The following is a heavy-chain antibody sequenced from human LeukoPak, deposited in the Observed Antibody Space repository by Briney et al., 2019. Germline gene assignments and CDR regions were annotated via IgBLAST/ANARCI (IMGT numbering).Heavy chain of an antibody. CDR2: ISSSGSTI. D-gene: IGHD3-10*01. Sequence: GGSLRLSCAASGFTFSNYEINWVRQAPGKGLEWVSYISSSGSTIYYADSVKGRFTISRDNAKNSLYLQMNSLRAEDTAVYYCAREPLWFEQYYFDYWGQGTLVTVSS. V-gene: IGHV3-48*03. CDR3: AREPLWFEQYYFDY. CDR1: GFTFSNYE. J-gene: IGHJ4*02.